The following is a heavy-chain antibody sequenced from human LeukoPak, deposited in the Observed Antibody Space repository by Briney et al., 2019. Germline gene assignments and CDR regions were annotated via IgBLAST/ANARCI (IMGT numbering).Heavy chain of an antibody. J-gene: IGHJ6*02. D-gene: IGHD6-13*01. V-gene: IGHV1-2*02. CDR1: GYTFTGYY. CDR3: ARCIAAAGPYYYYGMDV. Sequence: ASVKVSCKASGYTFTGYYMHWVRQAPGRVLEWMGWINPNSGGTNYAQKFQGRVTMTRDTSISTAYMELSRLRSDDTAVYYCARCIAAAGPYYYYGMDVWGQGTTVTVSS. CDR2: INPNSGGT.